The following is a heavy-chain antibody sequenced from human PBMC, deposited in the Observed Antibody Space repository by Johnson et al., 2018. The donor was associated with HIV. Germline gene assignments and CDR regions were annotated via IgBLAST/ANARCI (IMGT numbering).Heavy chain of an antibody. CDR3: ARGVKQQLGVVDAFDI. CDR1: GFTVSSNY. D-gene: IGHD1-1*01. CDR2: IYSGGST. V-gene: IGHV3-66*02. Sequence: VQLVESGGGLVQPGGSLRLSCAASGFTVSSNYMSWVRQAPGKGLEWVSVIYSGGSTYYADSVKGRFTISRDNSKNRLYLQMNSLRAEDTAVYFCARGVKQQLGVVDAFDIWGQGTMVTVSS. J-gene: IGHJ3*02.